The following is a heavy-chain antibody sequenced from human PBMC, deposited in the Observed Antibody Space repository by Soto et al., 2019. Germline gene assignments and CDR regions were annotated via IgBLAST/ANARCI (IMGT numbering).Heavy chain of an antibody. CDR2: MYYSGSS. Sequence: PSETLSLTCSVSGGSTSDKSYFWGWVRHSPGKGLEWIGSMYYSGSSYYNPSLKSRVAISVDTSKNQFSLKLRSVTAADTAVYFCARQRLLRLKPDFDIWGQGTLVTVS. V-gene: IGHV4-39*01. CDR3: ARQRLLRLKPDFDI. CDR1: GGSTSDKSYF. J-gene: IGHJ4*02. D-gene: IGHD2-21*02.